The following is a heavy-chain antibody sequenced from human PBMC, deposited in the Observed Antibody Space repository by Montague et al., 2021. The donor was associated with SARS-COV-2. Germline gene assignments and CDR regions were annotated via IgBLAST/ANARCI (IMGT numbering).Heavy chain of an antibody. CDR1: GGSISSSNYY. D-gene: IGHD6-13*01. J-gene: IGHJ4*02. CDR2: IYYSGTT. CDR3: AMETYTSGWFQQVDY. V-gene: IGHV4-39*01. Sequence: SETLSLTCTVSGGSISSSNYYWGWLRQPPGKGLVWIGSIYYSGTTYYHPPLQSRVTISVDTTKRQFSLILSSVTAADTAVYYCAMETYTSGWFQQVDYWGQGTLVTVSS.